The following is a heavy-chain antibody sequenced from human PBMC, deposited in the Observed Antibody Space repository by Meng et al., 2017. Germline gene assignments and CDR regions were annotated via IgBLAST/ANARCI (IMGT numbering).Heavy chain of an antibody. CDR3: ARDYREYCSGGSCYYFDY. D-gene: IGHD2-15*01. CDR1: RYTFTGYY. Sequence: QVQLVQSGAEVKKPGASVKVSCKASRYTFTGYYMHWVRQAPGQGLEWMGRINPNSGGTNYAQKFQGRVTMTRDTSISTAYMELSRLRSDDTAVYYCARDYREYCSGGSCYYFDYWGQGTLVTVSS. V-gene: IGHV1-2*06. J-gene: IGHJ4*02. CDR2: INPNSGGT.